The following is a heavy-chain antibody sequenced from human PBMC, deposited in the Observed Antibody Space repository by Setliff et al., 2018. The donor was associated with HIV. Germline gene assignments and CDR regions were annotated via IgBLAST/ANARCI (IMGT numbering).Heavy chain of an antibody. CDR3: VTYHYYDSSAYYIDLYYLDY. J-gene: IGHJ4*02. CDR1: GGSFNTYS. V-gene: IGHV1-69*10. CDR2: IITSLGGVT. Sequence: SVKVSCKTSGGSFNTYSVSWVRQAPGQGLEWMGGIITSLGGVTKYAQKFQGRVTITADESTNTVYMELSSLRSDDTAVYYCVTYHYYDSSAYYIDLYYLDYWGQGTLVTVSS. D-gene: IGHD3-22*01.